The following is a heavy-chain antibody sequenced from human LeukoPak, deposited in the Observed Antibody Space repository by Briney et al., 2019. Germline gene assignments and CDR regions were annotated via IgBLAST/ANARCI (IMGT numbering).Heavy chain of an antibody. CDR1: GYSFTNYW. CDR2: IYPGDSNT. V-gene: IGHV5-51*01. J-gene: IGHJ4*01. Sequence: GESLKISCKGSGYSFTNYWIGWVRQMPGKGLEWMGIIYPGDSNTRYSPSFQGQVTISVDKSVTTAYVQWSSLKASDTAVYYCATGRYRSGGTCYSSLDFWGQGTLVTVSS. D-gene: IGHD2-15*01. CDR3: ATGRYRSGGTCYSSLDF.